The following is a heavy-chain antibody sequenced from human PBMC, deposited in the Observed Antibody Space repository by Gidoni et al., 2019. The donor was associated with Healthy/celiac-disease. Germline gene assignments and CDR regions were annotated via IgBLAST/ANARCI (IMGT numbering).Heavy chain of an antibody. CDR2: IYHSGST. CDR1: GGSISSSNW. D-gene: IGHD3-3*01. CDR3: ARERFLEWLLYPWRAFDI. V-gene: IGHV4-4*02. J-gene: IGHJ3*02. Sequence: QVQLQESGPGLVKPSGTLSLTCAVSGGSISSSNWWRWVRQPPGKGLEWIGEIYHSGSTNYNPSLKSRVTISVDKSKNQFSLKLSSVTAADTAVYYCARERFLEWLLYPWRAFDIWGQGTMVTVSS.